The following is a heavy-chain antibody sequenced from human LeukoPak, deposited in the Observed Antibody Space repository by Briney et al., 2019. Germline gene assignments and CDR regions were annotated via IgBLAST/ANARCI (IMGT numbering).Heavy chain of an antibody. V-gene: IGHV3-30*18. CDR2: ISYDGSNK. Sequence: PGRSLRLSCAASGFTFSSYGMHWVRQAPGKGLEWVAVISYDGSNKYYADSVKGRFTISRDNSKNTLYLQMNSLRAEDTAVYYCAKGFMGAVAGTDWFDPWGQGTLATVSS. CDR3: AKGFMGAVAGTDWFDP. J-gene: IGHJ5*02. D-gene: IGHD6-19*01. CDR1: GFTFSSYG.